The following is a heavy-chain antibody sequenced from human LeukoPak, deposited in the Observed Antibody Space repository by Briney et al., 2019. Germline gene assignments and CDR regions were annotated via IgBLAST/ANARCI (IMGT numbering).Heavy chain of an antibody. Sequence: GGSLRLSCAASGFTFSRYWMSWVRQAPGKGLEWVAHIKEDGSEKNHVDSVKGRFTISRDNAKNSLYLQMNSLGAEDTAVYYCAREGYSTNWNGNDYWGQGTLVTVSS. V-gene: IGHV3-7*01. CDR3: AREGYSTNWNGNDY. D-gene: IGHD6-13*01. J-gene: IGHJ4*02. CDR2: IKEDGSEK. CDR1: GFTFSRYW.